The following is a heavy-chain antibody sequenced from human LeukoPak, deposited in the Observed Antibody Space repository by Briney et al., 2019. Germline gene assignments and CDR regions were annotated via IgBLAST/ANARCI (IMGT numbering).Heavy chain of an antibody. CDR3: ASQRVATEDYDY. Sequence: KTGGSLRLSCAASGFTFSSYSMNWVRQAPGKGLEWVSSISSSSSYIYYADPVKGRFTISRDNAKNSLYLQMNSLRAEDTAVYYCASQRVATEDYDYWGQGTLVTVSS. D-gene: IGHD5-12*01. CDR2: ISSSSSYI. CDR1: GFTFSSYS. J-gene: IGHJ4*02. V-gene: IGHV3-21*01.